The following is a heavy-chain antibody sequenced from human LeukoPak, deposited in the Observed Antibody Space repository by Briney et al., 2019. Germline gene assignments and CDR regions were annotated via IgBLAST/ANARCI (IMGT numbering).Heavy chain of an antibody. CDR2: ISSSGSTI. CDR3: ARDGVLMVRGVMWLDV. V-gene: IGHV3-48*03. CDR1: GFTFSSYE. Sequence: GGSLRLSCAASGFTFSSYEMNWVRQAPGKGLEWVSYISSSGSTIYYADSVKGRFTISRDNAKNSLYLQMNSLRAEDTAVYYCARDGVLMVRGVMWLDVWGKGTTVTISS. J-gene: IGHJ6*04. D-gene: IGHD3-10*01.